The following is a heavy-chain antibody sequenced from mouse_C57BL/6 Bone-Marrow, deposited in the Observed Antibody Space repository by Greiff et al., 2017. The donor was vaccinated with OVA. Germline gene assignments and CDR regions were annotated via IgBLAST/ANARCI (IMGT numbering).Heavy chain of an antibody. CDR3: ARINYWYFDD. CDR2: ISSGSSTT. V-gene: IGHV5-17*01. CDR1: GFTFTDYG. J-gene: IGHJ1*03. Sequence: EVQLVESGGGLVKPGGSLTLSCAASGFTFTDYGMHWVRQAPGKGLEWVAYISSGSSTTYYADTVKGRFTITRDNAKNTLFLQMTSLRSEDTAVFYCARINYWYFDDWGTGTTVTVSS.